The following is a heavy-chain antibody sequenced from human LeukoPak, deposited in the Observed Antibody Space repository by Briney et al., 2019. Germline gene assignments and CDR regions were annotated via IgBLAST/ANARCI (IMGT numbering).Heavy chain of an antibody. V-gene: IGHV3-21*01. CDR1: GFTFSSYS. CDR2: ISSSSSYI. Sequence: GGSLRLSCAASGFTFSSYSMNWVRQAPGKGLEWVSSISSSSSYIYYADSVKGRFTISRDNAKNSLYLQMNSLRAEDTAVYYCARDPGALDKYSSGWYKDYWGQGTLVTVSS. CDR3: ARDPGALDKYSSGWYKDY. D-gene: IGHD6-19*01. J-gene: IGHJ4*02.